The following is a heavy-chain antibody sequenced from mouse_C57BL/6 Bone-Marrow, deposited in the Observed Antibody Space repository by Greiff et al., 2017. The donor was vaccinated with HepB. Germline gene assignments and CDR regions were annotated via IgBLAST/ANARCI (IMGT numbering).Heavy chain of an antibody. Sequence: VQLQQSGTELVKPGASVKLSCKASGYTFTSYWMHWVKQRPGQGLEWIGNINPSNGGTNYNEKFKSKATLTVDKSTSTAYMQLSSLTSEDSAVYYCAREARITTVVDDWGQGTTLTVSS. D-gene: IGHD1-1*01. CDR3: AREARITTVVDD. CDR1: GYTFTSYW. CDR2: INPSNGGT. J-gene: IGHJ2*01. V-gene: IGHV1-53*01.